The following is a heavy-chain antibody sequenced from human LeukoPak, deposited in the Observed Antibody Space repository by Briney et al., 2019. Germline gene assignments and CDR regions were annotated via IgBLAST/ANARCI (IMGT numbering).Heavy chain of an antibody. CDR1: GFTFSSYW. D-gene: IGHD2-2*01. CDR2: INGDGRST. CDR3: TVPRARIDAFDI. V-gene: IGHV3-74*01. J-gene: IGHJ3*02. Sequence: GGSLRLSCAASGFTFSSYWMHWVRHAPGKGLVWVSRINGDGRSTRYADSVKGRFTISRDNAKNTLYLQMNSLRAEDTAVYYCTVPRARIDAFDIWGQGTMVTVSS.